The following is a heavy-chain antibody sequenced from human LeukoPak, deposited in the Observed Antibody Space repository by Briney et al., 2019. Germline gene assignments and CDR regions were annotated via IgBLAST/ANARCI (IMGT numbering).Heavy chain of an antibody. CDR3: ARGPIAVAGLDL. CDR2: IYYSGST. D-gene: IGHD6-19*01. V-gene: IGHV4-59*12. J-gene: IGHJ2*01. Sequence: SETLSLTCTVSGGSISSYYWSWIRQPPGKGLEWIGYIYYSGSTNYNPSLKSRVTISVDTSKNQFSLKLSSVTAADTAVYYCARGPIAVAGLDLWGRGTLVTVSS. CDR1: GGSISSYY.